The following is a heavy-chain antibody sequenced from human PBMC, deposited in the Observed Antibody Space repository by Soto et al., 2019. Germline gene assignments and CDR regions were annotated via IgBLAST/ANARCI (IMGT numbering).Heavy chain of an antibody. J-gene: IGHJ4*02. CDR3: ARVFWTARAFDY. Sequence: QVQLQESGPGLVKPSLTLSLTCTVSGGSISSSGYCWSWIRQHPGKGLEWIGFIYYSGSTYYNPSLKSRLTISVDTSKNQFSLNLSSVTAADTAVYYCARVFWTARAFDYWGQGTLVTVSS. CDR2: IYYSGST. CDR1: GGSISSSGYC. D-gene: IGHD6-6*01. V-gene: IGHV4-31*03.